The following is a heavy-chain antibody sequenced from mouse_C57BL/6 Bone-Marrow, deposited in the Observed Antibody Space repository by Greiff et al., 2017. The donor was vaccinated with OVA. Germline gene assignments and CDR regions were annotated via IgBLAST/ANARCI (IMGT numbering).Heavy chain of an antibody. D-gene: IGHD4-1*01. Sequence: EVKLQESGAELVRPGASVKLSCTASGFNIKDDYMHWVKQRPEQGLEWIGWIDPENGDTEYASKFQGKATITADTSSNTAYLQLSSLTSEDTAVYYCTWSGPGYWGQGTTLTVSS. V-gene: IGHV14-4*01. CDR1: GFNIKDDY. CDR3: TWSGPGY. CDR2: IDPENGDT. J-gene: IGHJ2*01.